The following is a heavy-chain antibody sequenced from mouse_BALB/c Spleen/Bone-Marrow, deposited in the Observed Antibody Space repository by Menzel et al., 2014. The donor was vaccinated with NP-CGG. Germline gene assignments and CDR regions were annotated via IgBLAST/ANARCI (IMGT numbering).Heavy chain of an antibody. CDR2: INPYNGGT. V-gene: IGHV1-18*01. CDR3: ARGISTMITAWFAY. J-gene: IGHJ3*01. D-gene: IGHD2-4*01. CDR1: GYSFTGYT. Sequence: VQLQQSGPELVKPGASMKISCKASGYSFTGYTMNWVKQSHGKNLEWIGLINPYNGGTSYNQKFKGKATLTVDRSSSTAYMELLSLTSEDSAVYYCARGISTMITAWFAYWGQGTLVTVSA.